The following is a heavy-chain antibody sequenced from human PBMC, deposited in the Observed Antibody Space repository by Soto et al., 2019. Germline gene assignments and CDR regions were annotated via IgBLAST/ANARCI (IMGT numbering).Heavy chain of an antibody. V-gene: IGHV3-11*06. J-gene: IGHJ6*02. CDR1: GFTFSDYY. CDR3: ARHHRYYDSSGYYYGEDYGMDV. Sequence: GGSLRLSCAASGFTFSDYYMSWIRQAPGKGLEWVSYISSSSSYTNYADSVKGRFTISRDNAKNSLYLQMNSLRAEDTAVYYCARHHRYYDSSGYYYGEDYGMDVWGQGTTVTVSS. CDR2: ISSSSSYT. D-gene: IGHD3-22*01.